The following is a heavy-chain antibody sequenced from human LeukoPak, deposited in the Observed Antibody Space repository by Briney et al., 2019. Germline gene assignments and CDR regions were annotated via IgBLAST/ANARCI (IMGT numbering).Heavy chain of an antibody. Sequence: GGSLRLSCAASGFTFSSYWMHWVRRAPGKGPVWVSRINSDGSSTSYADSVKGRFTISRDNAKNTLYLQMNSLRAEDTAVYYCAVAGSSDYYFDYWGQGTLVTVSS. CDR3: AVAGSSDYYFDY. CDR2: INSDGSST. J-gene: IGHJ4*02. V-gene: IGHV3-74*01. CDR1: GFTFSSYW. D-gene: IGHD6-19*01.